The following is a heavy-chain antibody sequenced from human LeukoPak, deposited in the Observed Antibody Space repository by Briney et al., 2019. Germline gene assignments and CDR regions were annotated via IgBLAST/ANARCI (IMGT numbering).Heavy chain of an antibody. V-gene: IGHV4-34*01. J-gene: IGHJ4*02. D-gene: IGHD4-17*01. CDR1: GGSFSGYY. Sequence: PSETLSLTCAVYGGSFSGYYWSWIRQPPGKGLEWIGEINHSGSTNYNPSLKSRVTISVDTSKNQFSLKLSSVTAADTAVYYCASLGRMTTVTTAFHYWGQGTLVTVSS. CDR3: ASLGRMTTVTTAFHY. CDR2: INHSGST.